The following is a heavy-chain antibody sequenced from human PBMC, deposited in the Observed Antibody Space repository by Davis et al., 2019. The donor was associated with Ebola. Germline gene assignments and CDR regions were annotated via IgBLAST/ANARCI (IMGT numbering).Heavy chain of an antibody. CDR2: IYYSGST. CDR1: GGSISRYY. CDR3: ARSGTPYYYYGMDV. Sequence: SETLSLTCTVSGGSISRYYWSWIRQPPGKGLEWIGYIYYSGSTNYNPSLKSRVTISVDTSKNQFSLKLSSVTAADTAVYYCARSGTPYYYYGMDVWGQGTTVTVSS. D-gene: IGHD1-1*01. V-gene: IGHV4-59*08. J-gene: IGHJ6*02.